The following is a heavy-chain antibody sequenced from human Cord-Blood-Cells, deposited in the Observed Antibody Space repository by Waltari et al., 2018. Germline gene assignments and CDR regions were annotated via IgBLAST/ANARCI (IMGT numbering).Heavy chain of an antibody. D-gene: IGHD3-16*01. CDR1: GGTFSSYA. CDR3: ARRGGAGWFDP. CDR2: IIPIFGTE. V-gene: IGHV1-69*01. Sequence: QVQLVQSGAEVKKPGSSVKVSCKASGGTFSSYAISWGRQAPGQGLEWMGGIIPIFGTENYEKKFQGRVTITADESTSTAYMELSSLRSEDTAVYYCARRGGAGWFDPWGQGTLVTVSS. J-gene: IGHJ5*02.